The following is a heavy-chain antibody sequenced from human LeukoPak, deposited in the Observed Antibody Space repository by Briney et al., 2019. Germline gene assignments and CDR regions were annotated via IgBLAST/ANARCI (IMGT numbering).Heavy chain of an antibody. CDR2: ISYDGSNK. D-gene: IGHD1-26*01. V-gene: IGHV3-30*03. CDR1: GFTFSSYG. J-gene: IGHJ4*02. Sequence: PGRSLRLSCAASGFTFSSYGMHWVRQAPGKGLEWVAVISYDGSNKYYADSVKGRFTISRDNSKNTLYLQMNSLRAEDTAVYYCARDELPGSYFDYWGQGTLVTVSS. CDR3: ARDELPGSYFDY.